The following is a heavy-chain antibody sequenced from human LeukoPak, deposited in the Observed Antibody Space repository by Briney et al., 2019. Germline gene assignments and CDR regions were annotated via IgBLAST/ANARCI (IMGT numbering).Heavy chain of an antibody. V-gene: IGHV3-30-3*01. J-gene: IGHJ4*02. D-gene: IGHD2-8*02. CDR2: ISYDGSNK. CDR1: GFTFSSYA. CDR3: ARRLVAGPFDY. Sequence: GRSLRLSCAASGFTFSSYAMHWVRQALGKGLEWVAVISYDGSNKYYADSVKGRFTISRDNSKNTLYLQMNSLRAEDTAVYYCARRLVAGPFDYWGQGTLVTVSS.